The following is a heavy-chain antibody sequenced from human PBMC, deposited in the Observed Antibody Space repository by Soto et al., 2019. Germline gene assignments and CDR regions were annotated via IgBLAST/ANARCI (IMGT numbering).Heavy chain of an antibody. CDR3: ARGIATGQLDH. Sequence: XSGKVSRKGSVYASTRYTMNCDRHATGQGLEWMGWINPDNGNTKSSQKFQDRVIITRDTPASTAYMDLSSLRSEDTAVYYCARGIATGQLDHWGQGTLATVSS. CDR2: INPDNGNT. CDR1: VYASTRYT. J-gene: IGHJ5*02. D-gene: IGHD2-15*01. V-gene: IGHV1-3*01.